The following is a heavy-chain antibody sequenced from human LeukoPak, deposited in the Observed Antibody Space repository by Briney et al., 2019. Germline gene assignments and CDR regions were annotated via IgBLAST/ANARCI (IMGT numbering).Heavy chain of an antibody. V-gene: IGHV4-59*01. Sequence: PSETLSLTCTVSGGSISNKYWSWIRQPPGKGLEWIGYIYYSGSTNYNPSLKSRVTILVDTSKNQFSLKLSSVTAADTAVYYCARLDYGDYPYWGQGTLVTVSS. CDR3: ARLDYGDYPY. D-gene: IGHD4-17*01. CDR1: GGSISNKY. J-gene: IGHJ4*02. CDR2: IYYSGST.